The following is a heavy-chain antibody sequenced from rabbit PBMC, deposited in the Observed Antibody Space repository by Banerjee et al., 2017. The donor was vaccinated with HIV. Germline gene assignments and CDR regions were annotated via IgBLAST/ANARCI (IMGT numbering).Heavy chain of an antibody. V-gene: IGHV1S40*01. CDR3: QRKEGDWL. CDR1: GFSFSSSYY. J-gene: IGHJ6*01. D-gene: IGHD2-1*01. Sequence: QSLEESGGDLVKPGASLTLTCTASGFSFSSSYYMCWVRQAPGKGLEWIGCIYTGDGSTYYASWAKGRFTISKTSSTTVTLQMTSLTAADTATYFCQRKEGDWLWGPGTLVTVS. CDR2: IYTGDGST.